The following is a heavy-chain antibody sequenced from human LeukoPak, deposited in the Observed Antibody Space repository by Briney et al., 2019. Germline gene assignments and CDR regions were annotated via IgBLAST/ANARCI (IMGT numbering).Heavy chain of an antibody. Sequence: SETLSLTCTVSGGSISSSSYYWGWIRQPPGKGLEWIGSIYYSGSTYYNPSLKSRVTISVDTSKNQFSLKLSSVTAADTAVYYCARAGLDTAMATAWTMDYWGQGTLVTVSS. J-gene: IGHJ4*02. CDR3: ARAGLDTAMATAWTMDY. CDR1: GGSISSSSYY. CDR2: IYYSGST. D-gene: IGHD5-18*01. V-gene: IGHV4-39*07.